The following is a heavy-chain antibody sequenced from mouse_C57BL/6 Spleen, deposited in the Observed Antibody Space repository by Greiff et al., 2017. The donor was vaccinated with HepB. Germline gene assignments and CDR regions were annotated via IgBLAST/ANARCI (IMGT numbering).Heavy chain of an antibody. V-gene: IGHV1-81*01. CDR3: AGRGPLYYDCSAY. CDR1: GYTFTSYG. D-gene: IGHD2-4*01. J-gene: IGHJ2*01. Sequence: QVQLLQSGAELARPGASVKLSCKASGYTFTSYGISWVKQRTGQGLEWIGEIYPRSGNTYYNEKFKGEATLTADKSSSTAFMELRSLTSEDSAVYYCAGRGPLYYDCSAYWGQGTTLTVSS. CDR2: IYPRSGNT.